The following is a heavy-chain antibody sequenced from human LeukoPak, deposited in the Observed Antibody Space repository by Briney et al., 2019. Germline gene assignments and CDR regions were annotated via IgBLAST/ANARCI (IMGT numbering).Heavy chain of an antibody. CDR1: GYTFTSYG. V-gene: IGHV1-18*01. CDR2: ISIYNGNT. J-gene: IGHJ4*02. D-gene: IGHD3-10*01. Sequence: GASVKVSCNASGYTFTSYGISWVRQAPGQGLEWMGWISIYNGNTNYAQKFQGGVIMTTDTSTNTGYMELRGLRSDDTAVYYCARVAGRSFFGELVYWGQGTLVTVSS. CDR3: ARVAGRSFFGELVY.